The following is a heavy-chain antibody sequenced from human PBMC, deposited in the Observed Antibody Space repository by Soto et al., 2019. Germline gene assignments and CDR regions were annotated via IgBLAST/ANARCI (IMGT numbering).Heavy chain of an antibody. CDR1: GYSLTELP. V-gene: IGHV1-24*01. J-gene: IGHJ6*02. CDR3: ASVPWSGYYLSYDMDV. Sequence: ASVKVSCKVSGYSLTELPMHWVRQAPGKGLEWMGGFDPEDGETIYAQKFQGRVTMTEDTSTDTAYMELSSLRSEDTAVYYCASVPWSGYYLSYDMDVWRQRTTVPVS. D-gene: IGHD3-3*01. CDR2: FDPEDGET.